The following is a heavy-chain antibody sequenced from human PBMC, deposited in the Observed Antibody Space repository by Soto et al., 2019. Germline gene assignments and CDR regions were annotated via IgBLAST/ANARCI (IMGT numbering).Heavy chain of an antibody. Sequence: QVQLVESGPGLVKPSQTLSLTCSVSGDSISSVDYFWAWIRQPPGQALEYIGYIYKSATTYYNPSFESRVAISLDKSKSQFSLNVTSVTAADTAVYFCARGRYCLTGRCFPNWFDSWGQGTLVTVSS. CDR2: IYKSATT. V-gene: IGHV4-30-4*01. CDR1: GDSISSVDYF. CDR3: ARGRYCLTGRCFPNWFDS. D-gene: IGHD2-15*01. J-gene: IGHJ5*01.